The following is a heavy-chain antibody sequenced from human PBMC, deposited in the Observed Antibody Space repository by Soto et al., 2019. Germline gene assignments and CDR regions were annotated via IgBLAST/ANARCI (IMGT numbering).Heavy chain of an antibody. CDR1: GFTFSSYA. J-gene: IGHJ4*02. V-gene: IGHV3-23*01. CDR3: AKGQSFDFWSTTYFDY. Sequence: PGGSLRLSCAASGFTFSSYAMSWVRQAPGKGLEWVSGISGSAGSTYYADSVKGRFTMSRDNSKNMLYLQMNSLRAEDTAVYYCAKGQSFDFWSTTYFDYWGQGTLVTVSS. D-gene: IGHD3-3*01. CDR2: ISGSAGST.